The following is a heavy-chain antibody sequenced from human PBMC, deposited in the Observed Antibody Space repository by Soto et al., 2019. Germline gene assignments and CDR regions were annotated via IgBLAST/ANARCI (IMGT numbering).Heavy chain of an antibody. CDR1: GGSISSYY. J-gene: IGHJ4*02. V-gene: IGHV4-59*08. CDR2: IYYSGST. Sequence: PSETLSLTCTVSGGSISSYYWSWIRQPPGKGLEWIGYIYYSGSTNYNPSLKSRVTISVDTSKNQFSLKLSSVTAADTAVYYCARRSPDENFDYWGQGTLVTVSS. CDR3: ARRSPDENFDY.